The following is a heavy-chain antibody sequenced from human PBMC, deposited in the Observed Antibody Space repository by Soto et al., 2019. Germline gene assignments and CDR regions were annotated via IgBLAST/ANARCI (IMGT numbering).Heavy chain of an antibody. CDR2: ISGSGGST. V-gene: IGHV3-23*01. CDR1: GFTFSSYA. J-gene: IGHJ4*02. Sequence: GGSLRLSCAASGFTFSSYAMSWVRQAPGKGLEWVSAISGSGGSTYYADSVKGRFTISRDNSKNTLYLQMSSLRAEDTAVYYCEKDRYSGYDSVFDYCGQRPLVTLSS. D-gene: IGHD5-12*01. CDR3: EKDRYSGYDSVFDY.